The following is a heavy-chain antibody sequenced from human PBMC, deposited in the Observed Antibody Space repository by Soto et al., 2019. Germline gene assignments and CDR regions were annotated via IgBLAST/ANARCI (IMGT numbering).Heavy chain of an antibody. Sequence: QVQLVESGGGVVQPGRSLRLSCAASGFTFTSYAMHWVRQAPGKGLEWVAGLSPDGRNKYYTDSVKGRFTISRDNSKNTLYLQLNSLRGEDMAVYYCARGDCHNYFDNWGQGTLVTVSS. CDR2: LSPDGRNK. V-gene: IGHV3-30*04. J-gene: IGHJ4*02. D-gene: IGHD2-21*01. CDR1: GFTFTSYA. CDR3: ARGDCHNYFDN.